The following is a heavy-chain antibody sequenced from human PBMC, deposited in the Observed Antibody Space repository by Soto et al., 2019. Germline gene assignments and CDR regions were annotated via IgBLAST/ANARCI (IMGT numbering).Heavy chain of an antibody. Sequence: EGQLVESGGGLVQPGGSLRLSCAASGVSFINYYMHWIRQAPGKGLVWVSLIKTDGRSTTYADSVKGRFTISRDNAKNTVYLQINTLRFEDTAVYDCATGGGTYYDYWGQGTLVTVSS. V-gene: IGHV3-74*03. D-gene: IGHD1-26*01. CDR1: GVSFINYY. CDR2: IKTDGRST. J-gene: IGHJ4*02. CDR3: ATGGGTYYDY.